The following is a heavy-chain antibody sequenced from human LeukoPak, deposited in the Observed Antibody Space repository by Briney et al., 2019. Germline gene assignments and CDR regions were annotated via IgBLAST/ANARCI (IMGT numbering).Heavy chain of an antibody. CDR2: IITRIGTA. CDR3: ARESVVVAAATTYNWFDP. V-gene: IGHV1-69*13. CDR1: GCTFTSYA. D-gene: IGHD2-15*01. J-gene: IGHJ5*02. Sequence: ASVKVSCKASGCTFTSYAISWVRQAPGQGLEWIGGIITRIGTANYAQKFQGRVTITADESTSTAYMELSSLRSEDTAVYYCARESVVVAAATTYNWFDPWGQGTLVTVSS.